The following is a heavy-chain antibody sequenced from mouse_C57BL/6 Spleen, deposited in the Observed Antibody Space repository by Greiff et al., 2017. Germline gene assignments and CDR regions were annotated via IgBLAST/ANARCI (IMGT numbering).Heavy chain of an antibody. Sequence: EVKLEESGGGLVKPGGSLKLSCAASGFTFSSYAMSWVRQTPEKRLEWVATISDGGSYTYYPDNVKGRFTISRDNAKNNLYLQMSHLKSEDTAMYYCARDYGSSYGLWFAYWGQGTLVTVSA. CDR3: ARDYGSSYGLWFAY. CDR2: ISDGGSYT. V-gene: IGHV5-4*03. CDR1: GFTFSSYA. J-gene: IGHJ3*01. D-gene: IGHD1-1*01.